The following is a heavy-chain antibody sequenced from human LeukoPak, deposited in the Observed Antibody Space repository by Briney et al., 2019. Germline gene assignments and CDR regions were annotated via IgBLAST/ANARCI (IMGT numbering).Heavy chain of an antibody. J-gene: IGHJ4*02. Sequence: PGGSLRLSCAASGFAFNTYSMNWVRQAPGKGLEWVSAISGSGGSTYYADSVKGRFTISRDNAKNSLYLQMNSLRAEDTAVYHCARGFGSSCSHWGQGTLVTVSS. CDR2: ISGSGGST. V-gene: IGHV3-21*01. CDR1: GFAFNTYS. D-gene: IGHD6-13*01. CDR3: ARGFGSSCSH.